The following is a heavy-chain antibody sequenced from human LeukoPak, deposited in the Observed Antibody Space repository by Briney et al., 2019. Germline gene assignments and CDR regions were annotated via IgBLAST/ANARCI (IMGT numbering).Heavy chain of an antibody. CDR1: GGSFSGYY. J-gene: IGHJ4*02. D-gene: IGHD3-3*01. Sequence: SETLSLTCAVCGGSFSGYYWSWIRRPPGKGLEWIGEINHSGSTNYNPSLKSRVTISVDTSKNQFSLKLSSVTAADTAVYYCARVARTYYDFWTGPRYFDYWGQGTLVTVSS. CDR3: ARVARTYYDFWTGPRYFDY. CDR2: INHSGST. V-gene: IGHV4-34*01.